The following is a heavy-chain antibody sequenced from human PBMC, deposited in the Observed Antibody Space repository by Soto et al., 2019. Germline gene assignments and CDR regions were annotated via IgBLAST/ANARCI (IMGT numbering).Heavy chain of an antibody. V-gene: IGHV3-23*01. D-gene: IGHD2-15*01. CDR2: ISGSGGST. CDR3: AIGSGGIVASFDY. Sequence: EVQLLESGGGLVQPGGSLRLSCAASGFTFSSYAMSWVRQAPGKGLEWVSAISGSGGSTYYADSVKGRFTITRDNSNITLYLPMNSPRAEDTPVYYCAIGSGGIVASFDYWGHGVLVTVSS. CDR1: GFTFSSYA. J-gene: IGHJ4*01.